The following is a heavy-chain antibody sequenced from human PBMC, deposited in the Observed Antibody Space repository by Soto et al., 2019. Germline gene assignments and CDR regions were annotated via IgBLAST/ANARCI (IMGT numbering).Heavy chain of an antibody. Sequence: EVQLLESGGGLVHPGGSLRLSCAASGFTFSSYAMSWVRQAPGKGLEWVSAISGSGGSTYYADSVRGRFTISRDNSKNTLYLQMNSLRAEDTAVYYCAKSRGDILTGYYISNWFDPWGQGTLVTVSS. V-gene: IGHV3-23*01. D-gene: IGHD3-9*01. CDR3: AKSRGDILTGYYISNWFDP. J-gene: IGHJ5*02. CDR1: GFTFSSYA. CDR2: ISGSGGST.